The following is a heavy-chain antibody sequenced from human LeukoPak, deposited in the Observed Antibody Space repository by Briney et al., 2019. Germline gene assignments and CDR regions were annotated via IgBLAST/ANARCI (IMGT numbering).Heavy chain of an antibody. D-gene: IGHD6-13*01. CDR3: ARDIRRNPSFIAAAGTSDY. J-gene: IGHJ4*02. V-gene: IGHV7-4-1*02. Sequence: GASVKVSCKASGYTFTCYAMNWVRQAPGQGLEWMGWINTNTGNPTYAQGFTGRFVFSLDTSVSTAYLQISSLKAEDTAVYYCARDIRRNPSFIAAAGTSDYWGQGTLVTVSS. CDR2: INTNTGNP. CDR1: GYTFTCYA.